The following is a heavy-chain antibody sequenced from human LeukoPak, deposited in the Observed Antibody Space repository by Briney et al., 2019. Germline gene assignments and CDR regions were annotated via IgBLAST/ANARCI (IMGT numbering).Heavy chain of an antibody. CDR3: ASHSGWSGPSE. CDR1: GGSISSSSYY. J-gene: IGHJ4*02. CDR2: IYYSVST. V-gene: IGHV4-39*07. D-gene: IGHD6-19*01. Sequence: SETLSLTCTVSGGSISSSSYYWGWIRQPPGKGLEWIGSIYYSVSTNYNPSLKSRLTISVDKSKNQFSLKLSSVTAADTAVYYCASHSGWSGPSEWGQGTLVTVSS.